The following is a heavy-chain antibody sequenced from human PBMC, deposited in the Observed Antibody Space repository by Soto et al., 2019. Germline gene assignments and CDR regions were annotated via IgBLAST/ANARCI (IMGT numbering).Heavy chain of an antibody. V-gene: IGHV4-59*01. Sequence: SETLSLTCTFSGGSISSYYWSWIRQPPGKGLEWIGYIYYSGSTNYNPSLKSRVTISVDTSKNQFSLKLSSVTAADTAVYYCARGRPQKGGYCSSTSCYSYYYYYMDVWGKGTTVTVSS. J-gene: IGHJ6*03. CDR2: IYYSGST. CDR1: GGSISSYY. D-gene: IGHD2-2*01. CDR3: ARGRPQKGGYCSSTSCYSYYYYYMDV.